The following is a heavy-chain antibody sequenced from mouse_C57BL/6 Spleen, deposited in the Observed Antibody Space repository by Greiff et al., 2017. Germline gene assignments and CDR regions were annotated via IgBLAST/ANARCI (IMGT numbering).Heavy chain of an antibody. CDR2: ISSGSSTI. J-gene: IGHJ2*01. Sequence: EVKLMESGGGLVKPGGSLKLSCAASGFTFSDYGMHWVRQAPEKGLEWVAYISSGSSTIYYADTVKGRFTISRDNAKNTLFLQRTSLRSEDTAMYYCARPYLYYFDYWGQGTTLTVSS. CDR3: ARPYLYYFDY. D-gene: IGHD6-5*01. CDR1: GFTFSDYG. V-gene: IGHV5-17*01.